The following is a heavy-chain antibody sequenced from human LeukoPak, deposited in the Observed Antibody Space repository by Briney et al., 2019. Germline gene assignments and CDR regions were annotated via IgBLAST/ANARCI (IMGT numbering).Heavy chain of an antibody. J-gene: IGHJ4*02. CDR3: AKDYYYDSSGYVGY. CDR1: GFTFSSYG. CDR2: ISYDGSNK. V-gene: IGHV3-30*18. D-gene: IGHD3-22*01. Sequence: GRSLRLSCAASGFTFSSYGMHWVRQAPGKGLEWVAVISYDGSNKYYADSVKGRFTISRDNPKNTLYLQMNSLRAEDTAVYYCAKDYYYDSSGYVGYWGQGTLVTVSS.